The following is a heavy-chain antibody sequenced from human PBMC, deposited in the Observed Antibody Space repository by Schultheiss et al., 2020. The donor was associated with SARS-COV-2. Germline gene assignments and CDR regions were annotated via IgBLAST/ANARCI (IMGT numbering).Heavy chain of an antibody. J-gene: IGHJ6*02. CDR1: GYTFTGYY. CDR3: ARDTQQLVRKYGMDV. CDR2: INPNSGGT. Sequence: ASVKVSCKASGYTFTGYYMHWVRQAPGQGLEWMGWINPNSGGTNYAQKFQGRVTMTRDTSISTAYMELSRLRSDDTAVYYCARDTQQLVRKYGMDVWGQGTTVTVSS. V-gene: IGHV1-2*02. D-gene: IGHD6-13*01.